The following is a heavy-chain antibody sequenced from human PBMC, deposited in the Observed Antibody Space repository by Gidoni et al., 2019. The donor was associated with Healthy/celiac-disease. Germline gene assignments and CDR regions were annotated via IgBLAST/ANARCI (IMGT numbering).Heavy chain of an antibody. D-gene: IGHD5-12*01. J-gene: IGHJ3*02. CDR1: GFTFSSYG. CDR3: ARDPTEEATILYAFDI. Sequence: QVQLVESGGGVVQPGRSLSLSCAASGFTFSSYGMHGVRQAPGKGLAWVAVIWYDGSNKYYADSVKGRFTISRDNSKNTLYLQMNSLRAEDTAVYYCARDPTEEATILYAFDIWGQGTMVTVSS. V-gene: IGHV3-33*01. CDR2: IWYDGSNK.